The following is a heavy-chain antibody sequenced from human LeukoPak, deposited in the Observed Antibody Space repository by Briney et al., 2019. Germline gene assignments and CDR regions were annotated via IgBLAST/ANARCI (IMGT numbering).Heavy chain of an antibody. Sequence: ASVKVSCKASGYTFTGYYMHWVRQAPGQGLEWMGWINPNSGGTNYAQKFQGRVTMTRDTSISTAYMELSRLRSDDTAVYYCARDSRITMVRGVRHWFDPWGQGTLVTVSS. CDR3: ARDSRITMVRGVRHWFDP. V-gene: IGHV1-2*02. J-gene: IGHJ5*02. CDR1: GYTFTGYY. CDR2: INPNSGGT. D-gene: IGHD3-10*01.